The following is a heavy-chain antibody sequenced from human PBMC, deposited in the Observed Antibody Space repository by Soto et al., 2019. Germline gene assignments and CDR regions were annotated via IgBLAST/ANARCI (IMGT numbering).Heavy chain of an antibody. Sequence: ASVKVSCKASGYTFTSYAMHWVRQAPGQRLEWMGWINAGNGNTKYSQKFQGRVTITRDTSASTAYMELSSLRSEDTAVYYCARWYDSSGFDLSWFDPWGQGTLVTVSS. D-gene: IGHD3-22*01. J-gene: IGHJ5*02. CDR1: GYTFTSYA. CDR2: INAGNGNT. V-gene: IGHV1-3*01. CDR3: ARWYDSSGFDLSWFDP.